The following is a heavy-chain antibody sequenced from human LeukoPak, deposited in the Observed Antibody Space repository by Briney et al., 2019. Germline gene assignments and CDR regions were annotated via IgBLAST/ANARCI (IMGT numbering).Heavy chain of an antibody. CDR3: AKNSSGGYSDY. CDR2: ISTYTGYS. Sequence: GASVTVSFTSSVYTFTSSGISWVRQAQGQGQGWMGWISTYTGYSKYAQNLQGRVTMTADTSTSTAYMELSSLRSDDTAMYYCAKNSSGGYSDYWGQGTLVTVSS. J-gene: IGHJ4*02. D-gene: IGHD6-19*01. CDR1: VYTFTSSG. V-gene: IGHV1-18*01.